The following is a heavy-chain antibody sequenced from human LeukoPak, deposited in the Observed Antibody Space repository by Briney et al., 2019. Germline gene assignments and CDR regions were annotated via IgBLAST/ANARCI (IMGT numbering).Heavy chain of an antibody. CDR3: ASRSQYSSGWYVVDYYYYGMDV. CDR2: ISGGGDGT. V-gene: IGHV3-23*01. D-gene: IGHD6-19*01. Sequence: PGGSLRLSCAASGFIFSRYAMSWVRQAPGKGLEWVSAISGGGDGTYYADSVKGRFSISRDNSKNTLYLQMYSLRAEDTAVYYCASRSQYSSGWYVVDYYYYGMDVWGQGTTVTVSS. CDR1: GFIFSRYA. J-gene: IGHJ6*02.